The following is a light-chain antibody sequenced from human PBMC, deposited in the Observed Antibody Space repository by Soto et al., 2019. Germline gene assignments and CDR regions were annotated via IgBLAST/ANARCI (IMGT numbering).Light chain of an antibody. J-gene: IGLJ2*01. Sequence: QSVLTQPPSVSGAPGQRVTISCTGSSSNIGAGYDVHWYQQLPGTAPKLLIYGNSNRPSGVPDRFSGSKSGTSASLAITGLQAEDEAGYYCQSYDSSLIGFVVFGGGTNLTVL. CDR1: SSNIGAGYD. CDR2: GNS. V-gene: IGLV1-40*01. CDR3: QSYDSSLIGFVV.